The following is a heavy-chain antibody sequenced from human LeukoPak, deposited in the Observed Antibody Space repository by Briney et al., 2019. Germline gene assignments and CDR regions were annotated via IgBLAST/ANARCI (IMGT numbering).Heavy chain of an antibody. CDR3: AKGGRLLSYSGSWYPTEYFQH. CDR2: ISGDGGST. CDR1: GFTFDDYA. D-gene: IGHD6-13*01. J-gene: IGHJ1*01. V-gene: IGHV3-43*02. Sequence: PGGSLRLSCAASGFTFDDYAMHWVRQAPGKGLEWVSLISGDGGSTYYADSVKGRFTISRDNSKNSLYLQMNSLRTEDTALYYCAKGGRLLSYSGSWYPTEYFQHWGQGTLVTVSS.